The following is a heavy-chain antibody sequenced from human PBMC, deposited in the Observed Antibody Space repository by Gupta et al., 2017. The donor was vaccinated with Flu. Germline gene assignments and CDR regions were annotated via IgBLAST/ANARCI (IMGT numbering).Heavy chain of an antibody. D-gene: IGHD6-13*01. CDR1: GFTFSRYD. Sequence: EVQLLESGGGLVQPGGSLRLSCAASGFTFSRYDMHWVRQATGKGLEWVSAIGNAVDTYYPGSVKGRFTISRENAKNSVYLQMNSLRAGDTAVYYGARRIAAAGPYYYYGMDVWGQGTTVTVSS. V-gene: IGHV3-13*01. J-gene: IGHJ6*02. CDR2: IGNAVDT. CDR3: ARRIAAAGPYYYYGMDV.